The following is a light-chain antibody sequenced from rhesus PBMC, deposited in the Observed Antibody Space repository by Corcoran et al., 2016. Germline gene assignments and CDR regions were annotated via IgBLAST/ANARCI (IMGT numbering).Light chain of an antibody. V-gene: IGKV2-61*01. Sequence: DIVMTQTPLSLSVTPGEPASISCRSSQSLLHTDAYTYLDWYLQKPGQSPQLLINGGSNSASDVPDRFSGSGSGTDFTLKISKVEAEDVGFYYCMQHNAFPFTFGPGTKLDIK. CDR1: QSLLHTDAYTY. J-gene: IGKJ3*01. CDR2: GGS. CDR3: MQHNAFPFT.